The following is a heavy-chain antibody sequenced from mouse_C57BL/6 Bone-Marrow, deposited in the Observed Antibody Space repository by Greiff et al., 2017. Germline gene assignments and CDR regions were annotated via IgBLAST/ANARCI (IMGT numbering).Heavy chain of an antibody. D-gene: IGHD1-1*01. CDR2: IWPGGGT. V-gene: IGHV2-9-1*01. CDR1: GFSLTSYA. J-gene: IGHJ1*03. Sequence: VKVEESGPGLVAPSQRLSITCTVSGFSLTSYAISWVRQPPGKGLEWLGVIWPGGGTNYNSALKSRLSISKDNSKSQVFLKMNSLQTDDTARYYCARNKEGITTPYFDVWGTGTTVTVAS. CDR3: ARNKEGITTPYFDV.